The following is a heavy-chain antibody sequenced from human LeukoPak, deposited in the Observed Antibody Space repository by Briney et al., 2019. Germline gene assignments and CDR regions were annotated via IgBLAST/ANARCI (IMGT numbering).Heavy chain of an antibody. CDR1: GYTFTGYY. D-gene: IGHD3-3*01. CDR3: ARDPPQTIFGVVISAFDI. Sequence: ASVKVSCKASGYTFTGYYMHWVRQAPGQGLEWMGWINPNSGGTNYAQKFQGRVTMTRDTSISTAYMELSRLRSDDTAVYYCARDPPQTIFGVVISAFDIWGQGTMVTVSS. CDR2: INPNSGGT. J-gene: IGHJ3*02. V-gene: IGHV1-2*02.